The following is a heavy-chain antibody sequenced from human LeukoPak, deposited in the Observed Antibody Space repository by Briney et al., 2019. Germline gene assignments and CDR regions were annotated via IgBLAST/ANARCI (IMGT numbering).Heavy chain of an antibody. J-gene: IGHJ4*02. V-gene: IGHV3-64*01. CDR2: VSSNGDNT. CDR1: GFTFSSYS. Sequence: GGSLRLSCAAFGFTFSSYSMHWVRQAPGKGLEYVSAVSSNGDNTYYANSVKGRFTISRDNSKNTLYLQMASLRGEDTAVYYCARAPREGFSGSYHDYWGQGTLVTVSS. CDR3: ARAPREGFSGSYHDY. D-gene: IGHD1-26*01.